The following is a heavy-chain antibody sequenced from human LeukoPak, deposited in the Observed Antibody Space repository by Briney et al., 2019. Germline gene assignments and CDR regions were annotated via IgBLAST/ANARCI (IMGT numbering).Heavy chain of an antibody. CDR1: GFNFGYYA. CDR2: IRYDGGDT. J-gene: IGHJ4*02. V-gene: IGHV3-30*02. D-gene: IGHD4-23*01. CDR3: AKEGGGRTFNY. Sequence: TGGSLRLSCAASGFNFGYYAMHWVRQAPGEGLDWVAFIRYDGGDTYYADSVRGRFTVSRDNSKNTLYLQMNSLTAEDTALYYCAKEGGGRTFNYWGQGTLVTVSS.